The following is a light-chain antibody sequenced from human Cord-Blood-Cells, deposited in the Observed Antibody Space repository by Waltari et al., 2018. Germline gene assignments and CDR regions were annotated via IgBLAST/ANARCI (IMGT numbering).Light chain of an antibody. J-gene: IGKJ2*01. CDR2: KAS. CDR1: QSISSW. Sequence: VTITCRASQSISSWLAWYQQKPGKAPKLLIYKASSLESGVPSRFSGSGSGTEFTLTISSLQPDDFATYYCQQYNSYPYTFGQGTKLEIK. CDR3: QQYNSYPYT. V-gene: IGKV1-5*03.